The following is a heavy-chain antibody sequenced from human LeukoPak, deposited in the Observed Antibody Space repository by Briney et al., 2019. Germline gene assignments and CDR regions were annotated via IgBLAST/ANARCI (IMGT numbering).Heavy chain of an antibody. Sequence: GKSLRLSCAASGFTFSSYGIHWVRQAPGKGLEWVAVISYDGSNKYYADSVKGRFTISRDNSKNSLYLQMNSLRAEDTAVYYCAKAPIAAAGIYYFDYWGQGTLVTVSS. D-gene: IGHD6-13*01. CDR2: ISYDGSNK. V-gene: IGHV3-30*18. J-gene: IGHJ4*02. CDR1: GFTFSSYG. CDR3: AKAPIAAAGIYYFDY.